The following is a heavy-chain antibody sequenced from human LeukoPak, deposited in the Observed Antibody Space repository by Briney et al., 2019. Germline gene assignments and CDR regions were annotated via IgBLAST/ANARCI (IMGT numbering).Heavy chain of an antibody. J-gene: IGHJ4*02. CDR1: GFTFSSYG. Sequence: GGSLRLSCAASGFTFSSYGMHWVRQAPGKGPEWVAVISYDGSHNYHTNSVTGRLTTSRDTSKNTPYLQMNSLRAEATAVYYCAKATSWGQGTLVTVSS. V-gene: IGHV3-30*18. CDR3: AKATS. D-gene: IGHD1/OR15-1a*01. CDR2: ISYDGSHN.